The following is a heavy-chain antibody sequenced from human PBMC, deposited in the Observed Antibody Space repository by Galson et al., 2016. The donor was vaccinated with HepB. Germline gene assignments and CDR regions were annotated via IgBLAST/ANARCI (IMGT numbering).Heavy chain of an antibody. CDR1: GYSFTTYW. J-gene: IGHJ4*02. CDR3: SRHPSYCTSTTCYKAGTYYFDY. V-gene: IGHV5-10-1*01. D-gene: IGHD2-2*01. CDR2: IDPSDSYT. Sequence: HSGAEVKKPGESLRISCKGSGYSFTTYWISWVRQLPGKGLEWMGRIDPSDSYTNYSPSFQGHVTISVDKSISTAYLQWSSLKASDTASYYCSRHPSYCTSTTCYKAGTYYFDYWGQGILVTVSS.